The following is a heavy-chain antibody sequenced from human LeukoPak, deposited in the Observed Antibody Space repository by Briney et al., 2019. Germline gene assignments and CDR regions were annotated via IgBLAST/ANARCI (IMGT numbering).Heavy chain of an antibody. V-gene: IGHV4-31*03. J-gene: IGHJ5*02. CDR2: IYYSGST. D-gene: IGHD2-2*01. CDR1: GGSISSGGYY. Sequence: SETLSLTCTVSGGSISSGGYYWSWIRQHPGKGLEWIGYIYYSGSTYYNPSLKSRVTISVDTSKNQFSLKLSPVTAADTAVYYCAIYEGPYCSSTSCYANWFDPWGQGTLVTVSS. CDR3: AIYEGPYCSSTSCYANWFDP.